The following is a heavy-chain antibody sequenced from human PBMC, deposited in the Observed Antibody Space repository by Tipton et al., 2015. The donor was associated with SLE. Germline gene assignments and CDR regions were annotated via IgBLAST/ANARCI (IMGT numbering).Heavy chain of an antibody. CDR2: FYYSGGT. D-gene: IGHD4/OR15-4a*01. J-gene: IGHJ5*02. CDR3: VGSSCTTGACPYDT. V-gene: IGHV4-31*03. CDR1: GDSITSGGFY. Sequence: TLSLPCSVSGDSITSGGFYWNWIRHLPGEGLQWIGYFYYSGGTSYNPALQSRVSMSVDMSKNQFSLRLSSVTAADTAIYYCVGSSCTTGACPYDTWGQGTLVTVSS.